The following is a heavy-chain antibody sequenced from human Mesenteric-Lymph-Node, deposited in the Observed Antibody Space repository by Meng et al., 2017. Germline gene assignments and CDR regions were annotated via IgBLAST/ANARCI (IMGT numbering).Heavy chain of an antibody. CDR2: INSDASTT. Sequence: GESLKISCAASGFTLSNYKMLWVRQAPGKGLVWVSRINSDASTTTYADSVKGRFTISRDNAKDTLYLQMNSLRAEDTAVYYCVRGNWGVAGDYWGQGTLVTVSS. CDR3: VRGNWGVAGDY. J-gene: IGHJ4*02. V-gene: IGHV3-74*01. D-gene: IGHD7-27*01. CDR1: GFTLSNYK.